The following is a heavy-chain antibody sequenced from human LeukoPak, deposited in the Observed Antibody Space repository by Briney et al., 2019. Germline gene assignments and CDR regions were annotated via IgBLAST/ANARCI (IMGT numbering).Heavy chain of an antibody. CDR1: GGSFSGYS. CDR2: INHSGSA. Sequence: PSETLSLTCAVYGGSFSGYSWSWIRQPPGKGLEWIADINHSGSANYNPSLKSRVTISVDKSKNQFSLRLSSVTAADTAVYYCASAGHDGIGYKVCWGQGTLVTVSS. CDR3: ASAGHDGIGYKVC. V-gene: IGHV4-34*01. J-gene: IGHJ4*02. D-gene: IGHD3-22*01.